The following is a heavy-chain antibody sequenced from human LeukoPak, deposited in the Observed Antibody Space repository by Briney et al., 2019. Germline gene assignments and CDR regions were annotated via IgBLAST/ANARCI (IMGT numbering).Heavy chain of an antibody. CDR1: GYTFTSYD. J-gene: IGHJ6*02. V-gene: IGHV1-8*01. D-gene: IGHD2-2*01. CDR3: ARGMVVVPSAYYYGMDV. Sequence: ASVKVSCKASGYTFTSYDINWVRQATGQGPEWMGWMNPNSGNTGYAQKFQGRVTMTRNTSISTAYMELSSLRSEDTAVYYCARGMVVVPSAYYYGMDVWGQGTTVTVSS. CDR2: MNPNSGNT.